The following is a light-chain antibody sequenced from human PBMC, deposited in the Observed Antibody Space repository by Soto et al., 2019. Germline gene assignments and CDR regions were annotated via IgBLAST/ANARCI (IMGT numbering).Light chain of an antibody. Sequence: EIVMTQSPATLSVSPGERATLSCRASQSVSSSHLAWYQQKPGQAPRLLIYGASTRAIDIPVRFSGSGSGTEFTLTISILQSEDYAFYYCQQYNTWPPAITFGQGTRLEIK. J-gene: IGKJ5*01. CDR2: GAS. V-gene: IGKV3-15*01. CDR1: QSVSSSH. CDR3: QQYNTWPPAIT.